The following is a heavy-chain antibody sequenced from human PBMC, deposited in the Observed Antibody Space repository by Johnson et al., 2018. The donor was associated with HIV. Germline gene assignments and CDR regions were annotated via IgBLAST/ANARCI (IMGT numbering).Heavy chain of an antibody. J-gene: IGHJ3*02. CDR3: ARAIAVAEGDAFDI. V-gene: IGHV3-30*02. D-gene: IGHD6-19*01. CDR2: IRYDGSNK. Sequence: QVQLVESGGGVVQPGGSLRLSCAASGFTFSSYGMHWVRQAPGKGLEWVAFIRYDGSNKYNADSVKGRFTISRDNAKNSLYLQMNSLRAEDTAVYYCARAIAVAEGDAFDIWGQGTMVTVSS. CDR1: GFTFSSYG.